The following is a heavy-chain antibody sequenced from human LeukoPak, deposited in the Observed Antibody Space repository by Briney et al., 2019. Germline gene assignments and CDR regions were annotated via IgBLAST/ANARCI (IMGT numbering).Heavy chain of an antibody. V-gene: IGHV4-34*01. Sequence: PSETLSLTCAIYGGSFSGYYWSWIRQPPGKGLEWLGEINHSGSTNYNPSLKSRVTISVDASKNQFSLKLSSVTAADTAVYYCARGSTSTMDVWGQGTTVTVSS. CDR3: ARGSTSTMDV. CDR2: INHSGST. J-gene: IGHJ6*02. CDR1: GGSFSGYY.